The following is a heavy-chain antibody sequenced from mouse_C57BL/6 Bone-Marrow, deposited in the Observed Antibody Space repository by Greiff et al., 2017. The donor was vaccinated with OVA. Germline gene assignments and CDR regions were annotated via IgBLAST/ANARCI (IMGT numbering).Heavy chain of an antibody. V-gene: IGHV1-81*01. CDR2: IYPRSGNT. CDR3: ARNYYSSEGNYFDY. D-gene: IGHD1-1*01. CDR1: GYTFTSYG. J-gene: IGHJ2*01. Sequence: QVQLQQSGAELARPGASVKLSCKASGYTFTSYGISWVKQRTGQGLEWIGEIYPRSGNTYYNEKFKGKATLTADKSSSTAYMELRSLTSEDSAVYFCARNYYSSEGNYFDYWGQGTTLTVSS.